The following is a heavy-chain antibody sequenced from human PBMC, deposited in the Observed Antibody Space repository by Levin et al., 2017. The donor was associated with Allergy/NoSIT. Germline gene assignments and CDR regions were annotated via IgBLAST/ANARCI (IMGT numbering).Heavy chain of an antibody. CDR3: ASPAHIVVVGRDAFDI. Sequence: SETLSLTCTVSGGSISSSSYYWGWIRQPPGKGLEWIGSIYYSGSTYYNPSLKSRVTISVDTSKNQFSLKLSSVTAADTAVYYCASPAHIVVVGRDAFDIWGQGTMVTVSS. J-gene: IGHJ3*02. V-gene: IGHV4-39*01. CDR1: GGSISSSSYY. D-gene: IGHD2-21*01. CDR2: IYYSGST.